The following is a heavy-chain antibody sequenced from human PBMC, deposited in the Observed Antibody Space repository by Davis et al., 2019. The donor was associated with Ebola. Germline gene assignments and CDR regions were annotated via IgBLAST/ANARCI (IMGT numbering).Heavy chain of an antibody. CDR1: GGSVSSSSYY. CDR3: ARLEQWLVPWYFDL. Sequence: SETLSLTCTVSGGSVSSSSYYWGWIRQPPGKGLEWIGSIYYGGSTYYNPSLKSRVTISVDTSKNQFSLKLNSATAADTAVYYCARLEQWLVPWYFDLWGRGTLVTVSS. V-gene: IGHV4-39*01. J-gene: IGHJ2*01. D-gene: IGHD6-19*01. CDR2: IYYGGST.